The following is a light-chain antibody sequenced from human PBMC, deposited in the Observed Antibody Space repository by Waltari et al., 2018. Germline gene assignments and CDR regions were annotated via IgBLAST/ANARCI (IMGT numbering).Light chain of an antibody. CDR2: DAS. V-gene: IGKV1-33*01. J-gene: IGKJ4*01. CDR1: QDISNY. Sequence: DIQMTQSPSSLSAAVGDRVTTTCQASQDISNYLNWYQQKPGKAPKLLLYDASNFGTRVPARFSGSGSGADVTFTISCQHPEDIATYYCQQYIDFPLTFGAGTKVRIK. CDR3: QQYIDFPLT.